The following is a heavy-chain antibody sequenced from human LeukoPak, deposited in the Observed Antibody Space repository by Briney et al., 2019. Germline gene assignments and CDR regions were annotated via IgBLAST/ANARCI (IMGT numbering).Heavy chain of an antibody. V-gene: IGHV3-48*01. CDR3: ARDRPRPGYDSSGYFYSDYFDY. CDR2: ISSSSSSTI. J-gene: IGHJ4*02. D-gene: IGHD3-22*01. Sequence: GGSLRLSCAASGFTFSYYSMNWVRQAPGKGLEWVSYISSSSSSTIYYADSVKGRFTISRDNAKNSLYLQMNSLRAEDTAVYYCARDRPRPGYDSSGYFYSDYFDYWGQGTLVTVSS. CDR1: GFTFSYYS.